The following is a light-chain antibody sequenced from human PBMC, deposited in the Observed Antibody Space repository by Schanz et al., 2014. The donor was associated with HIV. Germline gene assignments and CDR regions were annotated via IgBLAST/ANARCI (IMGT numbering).Light chain of an antibody. CDR3: SSYAATSNVL. Sequence: QSVLTQPASVSGSPGQSITLSCTGSSSDIGAYNYVSWYQQLPGKAPKLIIYDVSNRPSGVSNRFSGSKSGNTASLTISGLQAEDEADYYCSSYAATSNVLFGGGTKLTVL. V-gene: IGLV2-14*03. CDR1: SSDIGAYNY. CDR2: DVS. J-gene: IGLJ3*02.